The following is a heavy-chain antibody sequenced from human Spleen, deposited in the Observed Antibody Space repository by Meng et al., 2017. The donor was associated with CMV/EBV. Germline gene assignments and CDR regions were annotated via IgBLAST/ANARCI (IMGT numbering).Heavy chain of an antibody. V-gene: IGHV3-30-3*02. CDR1: GFTFSSYA. CDR3: AKQFHSGSSPGFDY. CDR2: ISYDGSNK. J-gene: IGHJ4*02. Sequence: GGSLRLSCAASGFTFSSYAMHWVRQAPGKGLEWVAVISYDGSNKYYADSVKGRFTISRDNSKNTLYLQMNSLRAEDTAVYYCAKQFHSGSSPGFDYWGQGTLVTVSS. D-gene: IGHD1-26*01.